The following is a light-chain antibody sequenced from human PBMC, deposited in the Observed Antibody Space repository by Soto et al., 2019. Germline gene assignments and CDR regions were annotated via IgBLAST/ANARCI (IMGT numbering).Light chain of an antibody. CDR2: GAS. CDR3: QQYNNWPWT. CDR1: QSVSIN. V-gene: IGKV3-15*01. Sequence: EIVMTQSPATLSVSPGERATLSCRASQSVSINLAWYQQKPGQAPRLLLYGASTRATGIPVRFSGSGFGTDFTLTISSLQSEDFAVYYCQQYNNWPWTFGQGTKVDIK. J-gene: IGKJ1*01.